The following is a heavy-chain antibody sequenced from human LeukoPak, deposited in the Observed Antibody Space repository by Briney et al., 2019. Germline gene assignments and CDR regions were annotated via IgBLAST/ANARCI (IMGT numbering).Heavy chain of an antibody. CDR3: ARSGKYAMVRGVIDY. CDR2: IYTSGST. D-gene: IGHD3-10*01. Sequence: SGTLSLTCTVSGGSISSYYWSWIRQPAGKGLEWIGRIYTSGSTNYNPSLKSRVTMSVDTSKNQFSLKLSSVTAADTAVYYCARSGKYAMVRGVIDYWGQGTLVTVSS. V-gene: IGHV4-4*07. CDR1: GGSISSYY. J-gene: IGHJ4*02.